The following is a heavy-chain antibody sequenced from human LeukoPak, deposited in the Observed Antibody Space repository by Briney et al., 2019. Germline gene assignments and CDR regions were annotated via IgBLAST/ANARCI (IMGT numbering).Heavy chain of an antibody. D-gene: IGHD5-12*01. Sequence: PSETLSLTCTVSGGSISSYYCNWIRQPPGKGLEWIGNIFYSGSANYNPSLKSRVTISVDTSKNQFFLKLSSVTAADTAVYYCARGGRRDIVAVWGQGTLVTVSS. CDR3: ARGGRRDIVAV. CDR2: IFYSGSA. V-gene: IGHV4-59*01. J-gene: IGHJ4*02. CDR1: GGSISSYY.